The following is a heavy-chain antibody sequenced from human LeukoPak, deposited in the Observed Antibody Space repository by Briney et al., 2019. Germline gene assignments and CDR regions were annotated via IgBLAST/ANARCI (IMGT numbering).Heavy chain of an antibody. CDR3: AKERNDYGDYGDAFDI. CDR2: ISYDGSNK. D-gene: IGHD4-17*01. CDR1: GFTFSSYG. Sequence: GGSLRLSCAASGFTFSSYGMHWVRQAPGKGLEWVAVISYDGSNKYYADSVKGRFTISRDNSKNTLYLQMNSLRAEDTAVYYCAKERNDYGDYGDAFDIWGQGTMVTVSS. J-gene: IGHJ3*02. V-gene: IGHV3-30*18.